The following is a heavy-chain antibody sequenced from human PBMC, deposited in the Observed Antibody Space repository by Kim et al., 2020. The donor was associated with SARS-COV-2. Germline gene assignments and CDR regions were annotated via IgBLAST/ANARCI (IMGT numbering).Heavy chain of an antibody. CDR3: ARVRDYYDSSGYDDYYYYGMDV. Sequence: GGSLRLSCAASGFTFSSYAMHWVRQAPGKGLEWVAVISYDGSNKYYADSVKGRFTISRDNSKNTLYLQMNSLRAEDTAVYYCARVRDYYDSSGYDDYYYYGMDVWSQGTTVTVSS. J-gene: IGHJ6*02. CDR2: ISYDGSNK. D-gene: IGHD3-22*01. V-gene: IGHV3-30-3*01. CDR1: GFTFSSYA.